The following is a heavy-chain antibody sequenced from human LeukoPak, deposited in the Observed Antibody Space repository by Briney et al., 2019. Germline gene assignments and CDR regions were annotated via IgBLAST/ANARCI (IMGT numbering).Heavy chain of an antibody. Sequence: PGGSLRLSCAPSGLTFTKYWMLWVRQAPGRGREWVASIRQDGSETYYVDSVKGRFTISRDNAKNPLYPQVNSLRAEDTAMYFCARDGGYCGAGSCYDYWGQGTLVTVSS. CDR2: IRQDGSET. CDR3: ARDGGYCGAGSCYDY. CDR1: GLTFTKYW. D-gene: IGHD2-15*01. J-gene: IGHJ4*02. V-gene: IGHV3-7*01.